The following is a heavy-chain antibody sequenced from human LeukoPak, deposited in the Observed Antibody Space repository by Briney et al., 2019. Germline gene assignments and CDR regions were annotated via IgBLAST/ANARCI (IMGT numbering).Heavy chain of an antibody. CDR1: GFTFSSHS. CDR3: ARGDGATPPDVFDI. CDR2: ISSSSIYI. V-gene: IGHV3-21*01. Sequence: PGGSLRLSCAASGFTFSSHSMNWVRQAPGKGLQCVSSISSSSIYIYYADSVKGRFTISRDNAKNSLYLQMNSLRGGDTAVYYCARGDGATPPDVFDIWGQGTMVTVSS. J-gene: IGHJ3*02. D-gene: IGHD3-10*01.